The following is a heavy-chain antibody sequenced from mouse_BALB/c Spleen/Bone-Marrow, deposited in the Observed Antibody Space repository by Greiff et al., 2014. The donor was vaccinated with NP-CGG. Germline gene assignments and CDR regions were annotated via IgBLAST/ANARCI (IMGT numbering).Heavy chain of an antibody. V-gene: IGHV1-4*01. CDR3: AREVYGSWFAY. CDR1: GYTFDYYT. J-gene: IGHJ3*01. CDR2: INPSSGYT. D-gene: IGHD2-2*01. Sequence: VQLQQSGAELARPGASVKMSCKASGYTFDYYTVQWVKQRPGQGLEWIGYINPSSGYTNYNQKFKDKATLTADKSSSTAYMQLSSLTSEDSAVYYCAREVYGSWFAYWGQGTLVTVS.